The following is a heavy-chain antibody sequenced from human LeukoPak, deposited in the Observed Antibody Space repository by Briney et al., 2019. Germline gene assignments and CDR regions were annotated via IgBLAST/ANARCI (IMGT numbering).Heavy chain of an antibody. J-gene: IGHJ4*02. Sequence: GGSLRLSCAASGFTFSSYWMHWVRLGPGNGPVWVSRINGDGSYTNYADSVKGRFTISRDNSKNTLYLQMNSLRAEDTAVYYCARDRGYCSGGSCYSPWYYFDYWGQGTLVTVSS. V-gene: IGHV3-74*01. CDR1: GFTFSSYW. CDR2: INGDGSYT. D-gene: IGHD2-15*01. CDR3: ARDRGYCSGGSCYSPWYYFDY.